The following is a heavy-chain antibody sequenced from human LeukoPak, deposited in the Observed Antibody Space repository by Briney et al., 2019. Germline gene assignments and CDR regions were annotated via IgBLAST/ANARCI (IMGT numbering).Heavy chain of an antibody. V-gene: IGHV3-30-3*01. J-gene: IGHJ3*02. D-gene: IGHD2-2*02. CDR2: ISYDGSNK. Sequence: PGRSLRLSCAASGFTFSSYAMHWVRQAPGKGLEWVAVISYDGSNKYYADSVKGRFTISRDNSKNTLYLQMNSLRAEDTAVYYCARVRVPAAIGYAFDIWGQGTMVTVSS. CDR3: ARVRVPAAIGYAFDI. CDR1: GFTFSSYA.